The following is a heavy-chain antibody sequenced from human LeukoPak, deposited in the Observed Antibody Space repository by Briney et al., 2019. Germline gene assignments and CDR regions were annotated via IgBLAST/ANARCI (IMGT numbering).Heavy chain of an antibody. CDR1: GFPFNDYG. Sequence: QPGGTQRLSCAASGFPFNDYGMSWVRQAPGKGLEWVSAISGSGGSTYYADSVKGRFTISRDNSKNTLYLQMNSLRAEDTAVYYCAKPAISSRGWYYDYWGQGTLVTVSS. CDR2: ISGSGGST. J-gene: IGHJ4*02. V-gene: IGHV3-23*01. D-gene: IGHD6-19*01. CDR3: AKPAISSRGWYYDY.